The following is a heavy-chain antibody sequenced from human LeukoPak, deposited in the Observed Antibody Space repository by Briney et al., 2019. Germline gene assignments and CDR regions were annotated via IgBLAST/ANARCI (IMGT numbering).Heavy chain of an antibody. CDR1: GYTFTSNY. V-gene: IGHV1-46*01. D-gene: IGHD3-22*01. CDR3: ARERGYYYDSSGSYIGY. Sequence: ASVKVSCKAFGYTFTSNYMHWVRQAPGQGPEWMGVISPSGGSTSYAQKFQGRVTMTRDTSTSTVYMELSSLRSEDTAVYYCARERGYYYDSSGSYIGYWGQGTLVTVSS. J-gene: IGHJ4*02. CDR2: ISPSGGST.